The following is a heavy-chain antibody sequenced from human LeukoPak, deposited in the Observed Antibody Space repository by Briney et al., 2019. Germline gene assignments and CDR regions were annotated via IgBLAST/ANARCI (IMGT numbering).Heavy chain of an antibody. Sequence: GPLRLSCSASGFTFSDHYMSWVRQAPGKGLEWVSYISSSGSTIYYADSVKGRFTISRDNAKNSLYLQMNSLRAEDTAVYYCVRVHTAMVDYWGQGTLVTVSS. CDR2: ISSSGSTI. D-gene: IGHD5-18*01. CDR3: VRVHTAMVDY. J-gene: IGHJ4*02. CDR1: GFTFSDHY. V-gene: IGHV3-11*01.